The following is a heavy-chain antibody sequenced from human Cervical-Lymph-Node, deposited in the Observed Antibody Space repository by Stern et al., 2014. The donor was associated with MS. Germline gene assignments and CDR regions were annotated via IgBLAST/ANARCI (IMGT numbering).Heavy chain of an antibody. D-gene: IGHD1-7*01. Sequence: QVTLKESGPTLVKPTQTLTLTCTVSGFSLTTDGVGVARIRQAPGQALEWLALIYWDDDERYNPSLNNSLTITKDTSKNQVVLRMTNVDPVDTGTYYCAHSFGSVSGTYSGMDAWGQGTTVTVS. J-gene: IGHJ6*02. CDR2: IYWDDDE. V-gene: IGHV2-5*02. CDR3: AHSFGSVSGTYSGMDA. CDR1: GFSLTTDGVG.